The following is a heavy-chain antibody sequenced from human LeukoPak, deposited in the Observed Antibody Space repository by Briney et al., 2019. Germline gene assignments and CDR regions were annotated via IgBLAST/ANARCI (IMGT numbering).Heavy chain of an antibody. CDR3: ARAGYGGNSYYFDY. V-gene: IGHV1-18*01. CDR2: ISAYNGNT. D-gene: IGHD4-23*01. Sequence: ASVKVSCKASGYTFTTYVISWVRQAPGQGLEWMGWISAYNGNTNYAQKLQGRVTMTTDTSTSTAYMELRSLRSVDTAMYYCARAGYGGNSYYFDYWGQGTLVTVSS. J-gene: IGHJ4*02. CDR1: GYTFTTYV.